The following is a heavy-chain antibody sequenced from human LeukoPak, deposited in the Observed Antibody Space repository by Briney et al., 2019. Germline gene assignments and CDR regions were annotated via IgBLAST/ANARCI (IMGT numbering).Heavy chain of an antibody. CDR1: GFTVSSNY. J-gene: IGHJ4*02. CDR3: ARVVKLYWVYFDY. Sequence: GGSLRLSCAASGFTVSSNYMSWVRQAPGKGPEWVSVIYSGGSTYYADSVKGRFTISRDNSKNTLYLQMNSLRAEDTAVYYCARVVKLYWVYFDYWGQGTLVTVSS. V-gene: IGHV3-53*01. D-gene: IGHD2-2*02. CDR2: IYSGGST.